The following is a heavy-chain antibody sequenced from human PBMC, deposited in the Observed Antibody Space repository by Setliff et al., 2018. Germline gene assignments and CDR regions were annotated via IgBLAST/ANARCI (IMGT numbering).Heavy chain of an antibody. CDR2: IYYSGST. CDR3: ARELYYYGSGSWTFDP. CDR1: GDSISSSSSY. Sequence: PSETLSLTCTVSGDSISSSSSYWGWIRQPPGKGLEWIGTIYYSGSTYYNPSLKSRVTISVDTSKNHFSLKLSSVTAADTAVYYCARELYYYGSGSWTFDPWGQGTRVTVSS. D-gene: IGHD3-10*01. V-gene: IGHV4-39*07. J-gene: IGHJ5*02.